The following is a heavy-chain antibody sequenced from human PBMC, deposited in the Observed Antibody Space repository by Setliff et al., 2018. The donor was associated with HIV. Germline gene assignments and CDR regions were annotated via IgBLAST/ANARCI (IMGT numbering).Heavy chain of an antibody. D-gene: IGHD2-2*01. Sequence: SVKVSCKTSGGTFSTYTIAWVRQAPGQGLEWMGRIIPIFGTPNYAQKFQGRVTITADKSTSTVYLDLRSLTSEDTAMYYCARSVWAVVVPTDPAVDAFAILGQGTMVTVSS. V-gene: IGHV1-69*08. J-gene: IGHJ3*02. CDR1: GGTFSTYT. CDR2: IIPIFGTP. CDR3: ARSVWAVVVPTDPAVDAFAI.